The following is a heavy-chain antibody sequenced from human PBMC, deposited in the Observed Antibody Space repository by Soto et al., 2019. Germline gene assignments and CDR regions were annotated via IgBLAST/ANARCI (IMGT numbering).Heavy chain of an antibody. CDR1: GFTVSSNY. J-gene: IGHJ4*02. D-gene: IGHD2-15*01. V-gene: IGHV3-66*01. CDR2: IYSGGST. CDR3: ARTCSGGTCSFDY. Sequence: EVQLVESGGGLVQPGGSLRLSCAASGFTVSSNYMSWVRQAPGKGLEWVSVIYSGGSTYYADSVKGRFTISRDNSENTLYIHMNSLRAEDTAVYYCARTCSGGTCSFDYWGQGTLVTVSS.